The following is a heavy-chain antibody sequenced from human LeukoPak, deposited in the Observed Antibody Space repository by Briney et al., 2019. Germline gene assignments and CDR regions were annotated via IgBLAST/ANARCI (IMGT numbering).Heavy chain of an antibody. J-gene: IGHJ5*02. Sequence: GGSLRLSCAASGFTFSSYSMNWVRQAPGKGLEWVSSISSSSSYIYYADSVKGRFTISRDNAKNSLYLQMNSLRAEDTAVYYCARDYGARGIAVAGINWFDPWGQGTLVTVSS. CDR2: ISSSSSYI. V-gene: IGHV3-21*01. D-gene: IGHD6-19*01. CDR3: ARDYGARGIAVAGINWFDP. CDR1: GFTFSSYS.